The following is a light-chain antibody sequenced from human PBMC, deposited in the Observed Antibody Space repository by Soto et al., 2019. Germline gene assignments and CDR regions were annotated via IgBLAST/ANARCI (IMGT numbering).Light chain of an antibody. CDR2: EVT. J-gene: IGLJ3*02. CDR1: SSDVGAYKY. CDR3: TSYVGNDIWV. V-gene: IGLV2-8*01. Sequence: QSVLTQPPSASGSPGQSVTMSGTGTSSDVGAYKYVSWYQQYPGKAPKLMIYEVTKRPSGVPDRFSGSKSGNTASLTVSGLQAEDEADYYCTSYVGNDIWVFGGGTKVTVL.